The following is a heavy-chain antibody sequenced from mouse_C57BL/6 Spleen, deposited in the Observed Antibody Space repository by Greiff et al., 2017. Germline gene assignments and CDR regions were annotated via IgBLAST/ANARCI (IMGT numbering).Heavy chain of an antibody. CDR1: GFTFSSYA. CDR3: ARDRDYYRAFAY. D-gene: IGHD1-1*01. Sequence: DVKLVESGGGLVKPGGSLKLSCAASGFTFSSYAMSWVRQTPEKRLEWVATISDGGSYTYYPDNVKGRFTISRDNAKNNLYLQMSHLKSEDTAMYYCARDRDYYRAFAYWGQGTLVTVSA. CDR2: ISDGGSYT. V-gene: IGHV5-4*01. J-gene: IGHJ3*01.